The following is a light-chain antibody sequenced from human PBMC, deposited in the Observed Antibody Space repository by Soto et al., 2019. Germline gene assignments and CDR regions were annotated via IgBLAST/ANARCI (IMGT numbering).Light chain of an antibody. Sequence: DIQMTQSPSTLSASVGDRVTITCRASQSISSWLAWYQQKPGKAPKLLIYDSSSLESGVPSRFSGSGSGTEFTLTISSLQPDDFATYYGQQYNSYVTFGPGTKVDIK. CDR3: QQYNSYVT. CDR2: DSS. J-gene: IGKJ3*01. V-gene: IGKV1-5*01. CDR1: QSISSW.